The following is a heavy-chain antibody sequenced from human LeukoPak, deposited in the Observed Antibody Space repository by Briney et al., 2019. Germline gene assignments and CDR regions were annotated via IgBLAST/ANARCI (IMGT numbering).Heavy chain of an antibody. CDR2: VYNGVNT. D-gene: IGHD3-22*01. CDR1: GASVSSVSY. Sequence: SETLSLTRTVSGASVSSVSYWTWIRQPPGKGVEWIAHVYNGVNTNYNPSLKSRVTISVDTSKNQFSLKLSSVTAADTAVYYCASRVGSSGYYYEENYFDYWGQGTLVTVSS. V-gene: IGHV4-61*01. J-gene: IGHJ4*02. CDR3: ASRVGSSGYYYEENYFDY.